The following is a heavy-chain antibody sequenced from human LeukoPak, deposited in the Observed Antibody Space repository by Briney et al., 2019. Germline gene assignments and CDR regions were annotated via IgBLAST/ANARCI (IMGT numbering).Heavy chain of an antibody. CDR2: ISGSGGST. J-gene: IGHJ4*02. CDR1: EFSVGSNY. D-gene: IGHD1-26*01. Sequence: GGSLRLSCAASEFSVGSNYMTWVRQAPGKGLAWVSSISGSGGSTYYADSVKGRFIISRDNSKNTLYLQMNSLRAEDTAVYYCARALRIYYYFDYWGQGTLVTVSS. CDR3: ARALRIYYYFDY. V-gene: IGHV3-23*01.